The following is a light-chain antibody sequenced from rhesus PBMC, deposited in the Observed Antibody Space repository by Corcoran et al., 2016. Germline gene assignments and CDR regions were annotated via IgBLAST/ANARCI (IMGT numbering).Light chain of an antibody. CDR3: PQGYSTPYS. CDR1: QGISNA. Sequence: DIQMSQSPSSLSASVGDKVTITCRASQGISNALAWYPTKPGNAPKLLMYASSSLESGVPSRFIGSRSGTDFTLTISSLQPEDFATYYCPQGYSTPYSFGQGTKVEIK. V-gene: IGKV1-33*02. J-gene: IGKJ2*01. CDR2: ASS.